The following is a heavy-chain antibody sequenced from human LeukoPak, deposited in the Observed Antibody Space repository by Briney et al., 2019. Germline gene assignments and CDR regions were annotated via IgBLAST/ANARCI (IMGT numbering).Heavy chain of an antibody. J-gene: IGHJ4*02. CDR1: GITFGSYW. D-gene: IGHD4-17*01. CDR3: ARGTGNYGDWDY. V-gene: IGHV3-74*01. CDR2: INGDGSST. Sequence: GGSLRLSCAASGITFGSYWMHWVRQAPGKGLVWVSRINGDGSSTNYADSVKGRFTISRDNAKNTLYLQMNSLRAEDTAVYYCARGTGNYGDWDYWGQGTLVTVSP.